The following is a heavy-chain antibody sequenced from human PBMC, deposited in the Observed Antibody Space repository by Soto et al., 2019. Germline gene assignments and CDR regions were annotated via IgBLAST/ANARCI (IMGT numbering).Heavy chain of an antibody. J-gene: IGHJ4*02. CDR3: ARAGPDSYYYDSSGYLDY. D-gene: IGHD3-22*01. CDR2: INPNSGGT. Sequence: ASVKVSCKASGYTFTGYYMHWVRQAPGQGLEWMGWINPNSGGTNYAQKFQGWVTMTRDTSISTAYMELSRLRSDDTAVYYCARAGPDSYYYDSSGYLDYWGQGTPVTVSS. V-gene: IGHV1-2*04. CDR1: GYTFTGYY.